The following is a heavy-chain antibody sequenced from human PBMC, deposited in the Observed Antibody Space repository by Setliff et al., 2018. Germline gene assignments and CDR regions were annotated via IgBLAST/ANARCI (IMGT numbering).Heavy chain of an antibody. CDR2: IYIGGSA. V-gene: IGHV4-4*07. Sequence: KTSETLSLTCTVSGGSISSYYWSWIRQPAGKGLEWIGHIYIGGSANYNPSLKSRVTMSIDTSKSQFSLKLSSVTAADTAVYYCARGEGGSYLGAYYYYYMDVWGKGTTVTVSS. CDR1: GGSISSYY. J-gene: IGHJ6*03. CDR3: ARGEGGSYLGAYYYYYMDV. D-gene: IGHD1-26*01.